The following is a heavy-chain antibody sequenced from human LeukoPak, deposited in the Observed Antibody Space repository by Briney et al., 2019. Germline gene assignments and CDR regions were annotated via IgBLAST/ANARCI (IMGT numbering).Heavy chain of an antibody. CDR3: ARKGLRLLDWLSEYFFDY. Sequence: GGSLRLSCAASGFTFSSYWMSWVRQAPGKGLEWVANIKQDGSEKYYVDSVKGRFTISRDNAKNSLYLQMNSLRAEDTAVYYCARKGLRLLDWLSEYFFDYWGQGNLVTVSS. CDR2: IKQDGSEK. D-gene: IGHD3-3*01. J-gene: IGHJ4*02. CDR1: GFTFSSYW. V-gene: IGHV3-7*01.